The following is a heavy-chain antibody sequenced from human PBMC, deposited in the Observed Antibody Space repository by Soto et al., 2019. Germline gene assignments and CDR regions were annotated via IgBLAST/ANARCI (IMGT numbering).Heavy chain of an antibody. Sequence: QVQLVESGGGVVQPGGSLRLSCAASGFRFSNYGIHWVRQAPGKGLEWVAAISSDERNKYYSDSVKGRFTISRDNSKNTLFLQMNSLRGEDTAIYYCARDHGMFLSYYYYGMDVWGQGTTVTVSS. CDR2: ISSDERNK. V-gene: IGHV3-30*03. CDR1: GFRFSNYG. D-gene: IGHD3-10*02. CDR3: ARDHGMFLSYYYYGMDV. J-gene: IGHJ6*02.